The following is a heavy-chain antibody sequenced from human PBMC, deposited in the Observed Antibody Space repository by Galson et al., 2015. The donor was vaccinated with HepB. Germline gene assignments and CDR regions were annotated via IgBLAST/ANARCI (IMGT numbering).Heavy chain of an antibody. V-gene: IGHV3-23*01. CDR3: AKRDRAYGDYRGV. CDR1: AVNFSSYA. Sequence: SLRLSCAASAVNFSSYAMSWARQAPGKGLEWVSAFSGSGGSTYYADSVKGRFTISRDNSKNTLYLQMNSLRAVDTAVYYCAKRDRAYGDYRGVWGQGTLVTVSS. D-gene: IGHD4-17*01. CDR2: FSGSGGST. J-gene: IGHJ4*02.